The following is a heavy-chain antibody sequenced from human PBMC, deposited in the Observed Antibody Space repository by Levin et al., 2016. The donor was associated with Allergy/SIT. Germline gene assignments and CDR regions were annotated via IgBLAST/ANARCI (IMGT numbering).Heavy chain of an antibody. D-gene: IGHD3-10*01. CDR3: ASGAGFPGWF. CDR2: IYPGDSDS. J-gene: IGHJ4*02. Sequence: VRQMPGKGLEWMGLIYPGDSDSRYRPSFQGQVTISADKSISTAYLQWSSLKASDTAMYYCASGAGFPGWFWGQGTLVTVSS. V-gene: IGHV5-51*01.